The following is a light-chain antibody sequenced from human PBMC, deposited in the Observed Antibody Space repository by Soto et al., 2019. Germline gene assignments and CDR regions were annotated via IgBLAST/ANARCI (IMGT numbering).Light chain of an antibody. CDR2: DDS. V-gene: IGLV3-21*02. CDR1: NIGAKS. Sequence: SYELTQPPSVSVAPGQTARITCGGNNIGAKSVHWYQQKPGQAPVLVVYDDSVRPSGIPERFSGSNSGNTATLTISRVEVGDEADYYCQVWDSGSTQYVFGAGTKVTVL. CDR3: QVWDSGSTQYV. J-gene: IGLJ1*01.